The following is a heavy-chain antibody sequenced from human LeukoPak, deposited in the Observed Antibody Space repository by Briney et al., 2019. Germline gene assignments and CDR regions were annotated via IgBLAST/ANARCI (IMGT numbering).Heavy chain of an antibody. J-gene: IGHJ4*02. CDR2: INPSGGST. D-gene: IGHD3-10*01. CDR1: GYTFTSYY. Sequence: ASVKVSCKASGYTFTSYYMHWVRQAPGQGLEWMGIINPSGGSTSYARKFQGRVTMTRDTSTSTVYMELSSLRSEDTAVYYCARSGSGSCYNGYFDYWGQGTLVTVSS. V-gene: IGHV1-46*01. CDR3: ARSGSGSCYNGYFDY.